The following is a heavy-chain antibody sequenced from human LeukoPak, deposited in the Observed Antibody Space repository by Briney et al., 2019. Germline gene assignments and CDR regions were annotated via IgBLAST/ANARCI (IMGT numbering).Heavy chain of an antibody. CDR1: GGSISSGDYY. CDR3: VRLSGGWYGAMDY. Sequence: PSETLSLTCTVSGGSISSGDYYWGWIRQPPGKGLGWIGTIYYTGSTNYSPSLKSRVTISVDTSKNQFSLKLSSVTAADTAVYYCVRLSGGWYGAMDYWGQGTLVTVSS. V-gene: IGHV4-39*01. D-gene: IGHD6-19*01. J-gene: IGHJ4*02. CDR2: IYYTGST.